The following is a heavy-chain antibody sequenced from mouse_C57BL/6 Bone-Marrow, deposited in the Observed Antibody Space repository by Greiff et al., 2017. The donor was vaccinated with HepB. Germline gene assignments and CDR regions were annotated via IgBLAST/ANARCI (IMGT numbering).Heavy chain of an antibody. CDR2: IRSKSNNYAT. D-gene: IGHD2-2*01. J-gene: IGHJ1*03. CDR1: GFSFNTYA. Sequence: EVQGVESGGGLVQPKGSLKLSCAASGFSFNTYAMNWVRQAPGKGLEWVARIRSKSNNYATYYADSVKDRFTISRDDSESMLYLQMNNLKTEDTAMYYCVRHYGYAWYFDVWGTGTTVTVSS. CDR3: VRHYGYAWYFDV. V-gene: IGHV10-1*01.